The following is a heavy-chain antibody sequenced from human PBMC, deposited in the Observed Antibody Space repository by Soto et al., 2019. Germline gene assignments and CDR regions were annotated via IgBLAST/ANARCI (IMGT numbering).Heavy chain of an antibody. D-gene: IGHD5-18*01. CDR3: APQLPSYGHHY. CDR2: ISGRGGST. Sequence: GSLSLSCAASGFTFSSYAMSWVRQAPGKGLGWVSAISGRGGSTYYADSEKGRFTISRDNPKNTLYLQMNSVRAEDTAVYYCAPQLPSYGHHYWGQGTLVTVSS. J-gene: IGHJ4*02. V-gene: IGHV3-23*01. CDR1: GFTFSSYA.